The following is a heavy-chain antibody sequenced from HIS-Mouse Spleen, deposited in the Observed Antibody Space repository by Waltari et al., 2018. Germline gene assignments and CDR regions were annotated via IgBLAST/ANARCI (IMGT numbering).Heavy chain of an antibody. CDR2: SYYSGST. CDR1: GGSISSSSYY. V-gene: IGHV4-39*07. Sequence: QLQLQESGPGLVKPSETLSLTCTVSGGSISSSSYYWGWIRQPPGKGLEWIGRSYYSGSTDSNPSLKGRVTISLDTSKNQFSLKLSSVTAADTAVYYCAREIPYSSSWYDWYFDLWGRGTLVTVSS. D-gene: IGHD6-13*01. CDR3: AREIPYSSSWYDWYFDL. J-gene: IGHJ2*01.